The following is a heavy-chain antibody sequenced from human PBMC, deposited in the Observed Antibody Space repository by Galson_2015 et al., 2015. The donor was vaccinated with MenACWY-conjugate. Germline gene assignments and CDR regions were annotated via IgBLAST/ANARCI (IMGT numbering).Heavy chain of an antibody. J-gene: IGHJ4*02. CDR1: GFTFESYR. D-gene: IGHD3-3*01. Sequence: SLRLSCAGSGFTFESYRMSWVRQAPGKGLEWVANINRNGVGTFYADSVKGRFAISKDNAENSLYLQMNRLTAADTAIYYCGRISYDGLDYWGQGTLATVSS. CDR2: INRNGVGT. CDR3: GRISYDGLDY. V-gene: IGHV3-7*01.